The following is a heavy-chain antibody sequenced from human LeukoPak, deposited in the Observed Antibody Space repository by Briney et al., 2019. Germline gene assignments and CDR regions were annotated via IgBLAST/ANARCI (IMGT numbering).Heavy chain of an antibody. V-gene: IGHV4-59*08. J-gene: IGHJ3*02. D-gene: IGHD3-22*01. Sequence: SETLSLTCTVSGGSISSYYWSWIRQPPGKELEYIGYIYYSGSTNYNPSLKSRVTISVDTSKNQFSLKLSSVTAADTAVYFCARGPYSYDSSGAFDIWGQGTMVTVSS. CDR3: ARGPYSYDSSGAFDI. CDR2: IYYSGST. CDR1: GGSISSYY.